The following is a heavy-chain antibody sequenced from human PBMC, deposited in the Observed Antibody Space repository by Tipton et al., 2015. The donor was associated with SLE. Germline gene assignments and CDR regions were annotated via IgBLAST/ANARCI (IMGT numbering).Heavy chain of an antibody. Sequence: TLSLTCTVFDGSVSSGSYYWSWIRQPAGKGLEWIGRTSTSGSTTYNTSLKGRVSISIDKSANQFPLTLISVTAADAALYYCARSYYDFWSGFSPFGYWSQGTLVTVSS. V-gene: IGHV4-61*02. CDR2: TSTSGST. CDR1: DGSVSSGSYY. J-gene: IGHJ4*02. CDR3: ARSYYDFWSGFSPFGY. D-gene: IGHD3-3*01.